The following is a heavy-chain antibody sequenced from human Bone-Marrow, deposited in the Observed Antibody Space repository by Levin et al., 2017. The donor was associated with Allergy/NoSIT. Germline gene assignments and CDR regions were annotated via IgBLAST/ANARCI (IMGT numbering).Heavy chain of an antibody. CDR1: GASINNYY. D-gene: IGHD3-10*01. V-gene: IGHV4-4*07. Sequence: SQTLSLTCTVSGASINNYYWSWIRQPAGKGLQWIGRIYSSGITNYNPSLKSRVTLSVDTSKNQFSLKVTSVTAADTAVYYCARNVRFGEPRSDRFDPWGQGTLVTVSS. CDR3: ARNVRFGEPRSDRFDP. J-gene: IGHJ5*02. CDR2: IYSSGIT.